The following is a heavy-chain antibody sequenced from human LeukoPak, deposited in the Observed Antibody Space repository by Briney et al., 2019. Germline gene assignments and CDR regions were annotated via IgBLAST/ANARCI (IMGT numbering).Heavy chain of an antibody. CDR1: GGSFSGYY. V-gene: IGHV4-34*01. CDR3: ASLRVRGLIILPY. CDR2: INHSGST. J-gene: IGHJ4*02. D-gene: IGHD3-10*01. Sequence: SETLSLTCAVYGGSFSGYYWSWIRQPPGKGLEWIGEINHSGSTNYNPSLKSRVTISVDTSKNQFSLKLSSVTAADTAVYYCASLRVRGLIILPYWGQGTLVTVSS.